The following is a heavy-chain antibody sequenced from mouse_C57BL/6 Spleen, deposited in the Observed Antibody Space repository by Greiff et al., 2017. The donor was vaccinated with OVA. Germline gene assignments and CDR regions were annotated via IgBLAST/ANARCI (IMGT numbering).Heavy chain of an antibody. CDR3: ARMRLRRGFDY. CDR1: GYTFTSYW. V-gene: IGHV1-64*01. Sequence: QVQLQQPGAELVKPGASVKLSCKASGYTFTSYWMHWVKQRPGQGLEWIGMIHPNSGSTNYNEKFKSKATLTVDKSSSTAYMQLSSLTSEDSAVYYCARMRLRRGFDYWGQGTTLTGSS. J-gene: IGHJ2*01. D-gene: IGHD2-2*01. CDR2: IHPNSGST.